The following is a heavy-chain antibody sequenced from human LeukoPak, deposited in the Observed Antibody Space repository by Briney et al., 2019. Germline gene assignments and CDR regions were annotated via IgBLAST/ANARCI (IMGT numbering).Heavy chain of an antibody. Sequence: SETLSLTCTVSGGSISSYYWSWIRQPPGKGLEWIGYIYYSGSTNYNPSLKNRVTISVDTSKYQFSLKLSSVTAADTAVYYCATEADDGTYGGWFDPWGQGTQVTVSS. V-gene: IGHV4-59*01. CDR3: ATEADDGTYGGWFDP. D-gene: IGHD4-17*01. J-gene: IGHJ5*02. CDR2: IYYSGST. CDR1: GGSISSYY.